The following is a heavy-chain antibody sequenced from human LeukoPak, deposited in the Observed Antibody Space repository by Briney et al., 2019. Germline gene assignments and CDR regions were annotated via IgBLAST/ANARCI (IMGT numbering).Heavy chain of an antibody. CDR3: ARRFEYADFDY. D-gene: IGHD2-2*01. V-gene: IGHV1-46*01. Sequence: ASVKLSCKASGYTFTSYYMHRVRQAPGQGLEWMGIINPSGGSTSYAQKFQGRVTMTRDTSTSTVYMELSSLRSEDTAVYYCARRFEYADFDYWGQGTLVTVSS. CDR1: GYTFTSYY. CDR2: INPSGGST. J-gene: IGHJ4*02.